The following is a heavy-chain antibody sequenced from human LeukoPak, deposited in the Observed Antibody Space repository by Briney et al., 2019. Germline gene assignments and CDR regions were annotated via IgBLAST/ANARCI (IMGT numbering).Heavy chain of an antibody. CDR2: IDYSGST. J-gene: IGHJ4*02. Sequence: ASETLSPTCTVSGGSISSSSHYWGWIRQPPGKGLEWIGSIGSIDYSGSTYYSPSLRSRVTISADPSKNQFSLNLRSATAADTAVYYCARLSGGGWLVDYWGQGTLVTVSS. CDR3: ARLSGGGWLVDY. V-gene: IGHV4-39*01. D-gene: IGHD3-9*01. CDR1: GGSISSSSHY.